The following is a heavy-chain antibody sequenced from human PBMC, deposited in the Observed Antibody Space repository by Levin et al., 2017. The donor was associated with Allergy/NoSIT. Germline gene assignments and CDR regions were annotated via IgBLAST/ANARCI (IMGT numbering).Heavy chain of an antibody. CDR2: LRSIRHGGTS. CDR1: GFNFDDYA. CDR3: TRDLAARHWFDP. V-gene: IGHV3-49*03. D-gene: IGHD6-6*01. J-gene: IGHJ5*02. Sequence: GGSLRLSCSASGFNFDDYAMSWFRQAPGKGLEWVAFLRSIRHGGTSEYAASVKGRFIISRDDSKSIAYLQMNSLKIEDAGVYYCTRDLAARHWFDPWGQGTQVTVSS.